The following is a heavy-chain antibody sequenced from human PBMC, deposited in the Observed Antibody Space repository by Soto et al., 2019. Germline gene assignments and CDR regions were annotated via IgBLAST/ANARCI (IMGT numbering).Heavy chain of an antibody. CDR1: GYTLTELS. D-gene: IGHD6-19*01. J-gene: IGHJ4*02. Sequence: VASVKVSCKVSGYTLTELSMHRVRQAPGQGLEWMGWISAYNGNTNYAQKLQGRVTMTTDTSTSTAYMELRSLRSDDTAVYYCARYSSGWYGEAHFDYWGQGTLVTVSS. V-gene: IGHV1-18*01. CDR2: ISAYNGNT. CDR3: ARYSSGWYGEAHFDY.